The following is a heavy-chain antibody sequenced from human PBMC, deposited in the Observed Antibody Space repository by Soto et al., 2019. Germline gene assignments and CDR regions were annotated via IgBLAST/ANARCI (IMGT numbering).Heavy chain of an antibody. CDR1: GGYITTNGYY. J-gene: IGHJ4*02. CDR2: VYWTGST. V-gene: IGHV4-39*01. Sequence: PSETLSLTCTVSGGYITTNGYYWGWIRQPPGKGLQWIGNVYWTGSTFSHPSLTSRVFISVDTSKNEFSLRLTSVTAADTAVYYCARSHYTYGLLIDYWGPGTLVTVSS. CDR3: ARSHYTYGLLIDY. D-gene: IGHD2-8*01.